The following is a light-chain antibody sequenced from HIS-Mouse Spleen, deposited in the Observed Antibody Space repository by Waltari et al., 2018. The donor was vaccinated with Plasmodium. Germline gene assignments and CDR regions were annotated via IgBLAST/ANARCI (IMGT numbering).Light chain of an antibody. Sequence: QSALTQPRSVSGSPGQSVPISCTAPSSDVGGYNYVSWYQQHPGNAPKLMIYDASKRPSGVPDRFSGSKSGNTASLTISGLQAEDEADYYCCSYAGSYTYVFGTGTKVTVL. CDR3: CSYAGSYTYV. CDR1: SSDVGGYNY. V-gene: IGLV2-11*01. J-gene: IGLJ1*01. CDR2: DAS.